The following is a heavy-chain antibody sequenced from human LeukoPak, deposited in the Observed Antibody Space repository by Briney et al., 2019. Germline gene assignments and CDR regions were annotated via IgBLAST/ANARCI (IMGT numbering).Heavy chain of an antibody. CDR2: INPSGGST. CDR3: ARDNPPNYGMDV. J-gene: IGHJ6*02. Sequence: ASVKVSCKASGYTFTSYYMHWVRQAPGQGLEWMGIINPSGGSTSYAQKFQGRVTMTRDTSTSTVYMELSSLRSEDTAVYYRARDNPPNYGMDVWGQGTTVTVSS. V-gene: IGHV1-46*01. CDR1: GYTFTSYY.